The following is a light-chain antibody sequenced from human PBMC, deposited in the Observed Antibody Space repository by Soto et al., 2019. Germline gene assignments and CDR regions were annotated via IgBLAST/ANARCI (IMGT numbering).Light chain of an antibody. CDR1: QSIRNN. Sequence: EVVMTQSPATLSVSPGERATLSCRASQSIRNNLAWYQQKPGQTPRLLIYGASTRAPGIPARFSGSGSGTEFTLTISSLQSEDFAVYYCQQYNNWPPRTFGQGTKVEIK. J-gene: IGKJ1*01. CDR2: GAS. CDR3: QQYNNWPPRT. V-gene: IGKV3-15*01.